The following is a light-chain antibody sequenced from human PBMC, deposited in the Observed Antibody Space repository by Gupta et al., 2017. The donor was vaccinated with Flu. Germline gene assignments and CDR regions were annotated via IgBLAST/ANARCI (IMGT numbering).Light chain of an antibody. Sequence: QAVLTQPPSPSGTPGQRVTISFSGSSSNNGRNYVYCYQQLPGTAPKHLLISNNKRPSGVPDRFSGATSGSSASLASSGLRSEDEADDYCAAWEDSLSGLVVFGGGTKLTVL. CDR2: SNN. CDR3: AAWEDSLSGLVV. V-gene: IGLV1-47*02. J-gene: IGLJ2*01. CDR1: SSNNGRNY.